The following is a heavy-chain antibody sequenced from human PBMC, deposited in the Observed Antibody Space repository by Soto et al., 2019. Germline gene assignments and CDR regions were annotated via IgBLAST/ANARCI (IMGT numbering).Heavy chain of an antibody. V-gene: IGHV4-39*01. J-gene: IGHJ6*02. CDR3: ASLYSYGFSYYYYYGMDV. Sequence: SETLSLTCTVSGGSISSSNYYWGWIRQPPGKGLEWIGSIYYSGSTYYNPSLKSRVTISVDTSKNQFSLKLSSVTAADTAVYYCASLYSYGFSYYYYYGMDVWGQGTTVTVSS. D-gene: IGHD5-18*01. CDR2: IYYSGST. CDR1: GGSISSSNYY.